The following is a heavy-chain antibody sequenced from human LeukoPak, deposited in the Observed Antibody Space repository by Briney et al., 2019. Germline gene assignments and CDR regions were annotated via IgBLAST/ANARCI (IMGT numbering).Heavy chain of an antibody. D-gene: IGHD6-6*01. V-gene: IGHV3-23*01. Sequence: GASLRVSCAASGFTFSSYAMSRVRQAPGKGLEWVSAISGSGGSTYYADSVKGRFTISRDNSKNTLYLQMNSLRAEDTAVCYCAKDRIAARPGPFDYWGQGTLVTVSS. J-gene: IGHJ4*02. CDR3: AKDRIAARPGPFDY. CDR2: ISGSGGST. CDR1: GFTFSSYA.